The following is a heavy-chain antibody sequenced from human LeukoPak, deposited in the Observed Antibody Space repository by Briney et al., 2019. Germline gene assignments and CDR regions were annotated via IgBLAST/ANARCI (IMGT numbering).Heavy chain of an antibody. CDR1: GGSISNYH. V-gene: IGHV4-59*01. CDR2: IYYSGST. D-gene: IGHD4-17*01. CDR3: ARGDYGVDH. J-gene: IGHJ4*02. Sequence: PSETLSLTCTVSGGSISNYHWTWIRQPPGKGLEWIGYIYYSGSTNYNPSLKSRVTISLDTSKNQFSLRLSSVTAADTAVYYCARGDYGVDHWGQGTLVTVSS.